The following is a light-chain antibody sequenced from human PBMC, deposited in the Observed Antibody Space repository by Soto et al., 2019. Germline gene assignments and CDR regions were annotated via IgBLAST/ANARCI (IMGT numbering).Light chain of an antibody. CDR3: QQYHNLWT. CDR1: QSVSSY. Sequence: EIVLTQSPATLSLSPGERATLSCRASQSVSSYLAWYQQKPGQAPRLLIYDASNRATGIPARFSGSGSGTEFTLTISSLQSEDFAVYYCQQYHNLWTFGQGTKV. CDR2: DAS. V-gene: IGKV3-15*01. J-gene: IGKJ1*01.